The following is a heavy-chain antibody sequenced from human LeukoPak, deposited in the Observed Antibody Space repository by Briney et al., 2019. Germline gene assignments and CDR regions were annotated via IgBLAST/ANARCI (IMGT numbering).Heavy chain of an antibody. CDR1: GYTFTSYG. J-gene: IGHJ4*02. Sequence: ASVKVSCKTSGYTFTSYGISWVRQAPGQGLEWMGWIGEYNTNTNYAQKLQGRVTMTTDTSTNTAYLELRSLTSDDTAVYYCARGSGGSFDYWGQGTLVTVSS. CDR2: IGEYNTNT. V-gene: IGHV1-18*01. CDR3: ARGSGGSFDY. D-gene: IGHD2-15*01.